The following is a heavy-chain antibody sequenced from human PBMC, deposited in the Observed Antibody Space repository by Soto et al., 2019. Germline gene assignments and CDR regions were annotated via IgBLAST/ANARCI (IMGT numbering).Heavy chain of an antibody. CDR3: ARAAPRYCSGGSCYSGRDY. CDR1: GFTFSSYS. CDR2: ISSSSSYI. V-gene: IGHV3-21*01. J-gene: IGHJ4*02. D-gene: IGHD2-15*01. Sequence: PGGSLRLSCAASGFTFSSYSMNWVRQAPGKGLEWVSSISSSSSYIYYADSVKGRFTISRGNSKNTLYLQMNSLRAEDTAVYYCARAAPRYCSGGSCYSGRDYWGQGTLVTVSS.